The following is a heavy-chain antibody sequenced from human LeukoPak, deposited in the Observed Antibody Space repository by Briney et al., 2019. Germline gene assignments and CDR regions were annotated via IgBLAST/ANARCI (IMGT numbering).Heavy chain of an antibody. Sequence: GGSLRLSCAASGFTFSSFGMHWVRQAPGKGLEWVAVISYDGSNKYYADSVKGRFTISRDNSKNTLYLQMNSLRAEDTAVYYCAKDRPHTVNGCLDYSGQGTLVTVSS. J-gene: IGHJ4*02. CDR2: ISYDGSNK. D-gene: IGHD4-11*01. V-gene: IGHV3-30*18. CDR1: GFTFSSFG. CDR3: AKDRPHTVNGCLDY.